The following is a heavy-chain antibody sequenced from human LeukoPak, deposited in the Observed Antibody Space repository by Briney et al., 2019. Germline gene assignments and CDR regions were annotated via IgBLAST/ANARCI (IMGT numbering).Heavy chain of an antibody. CDR3: ARSRDGYNSVDY. CDR1: GGSISSYS. CDR2: VYISRST. J-gene: IGHJ4*02. Sequence: SETLSLTCTVSGGSISSYSWSWIRQPAGKGLEWIGRVYISRSTNYNPSLKSRVTMSVDTSKNQFSLKLSSVTAADTAVYYCARSRDGYNSVDYWGQGTLVTVSS. V-gene: IGHV4-4*07. D-gene: IGHD5-24*01.